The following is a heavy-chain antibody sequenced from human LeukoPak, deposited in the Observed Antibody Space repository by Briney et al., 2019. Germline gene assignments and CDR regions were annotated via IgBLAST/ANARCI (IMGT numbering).Heavy chain of an antibody. D-gene: IGHD2-2*01. J-gene: IGHJ4*02. V-gene: IGHV3-23*01. CDR2: ISGSGGST. Sequence: GGSLRLSCAASGFTFSSYSMNWVRQAPGKGLEWVSAISGSGGSTYYADSVKGRFTISRDNSKNTLYLQMNSLRAEDTAVYYCAKDLEPLPAAPDYWGQGTLVTVSS. CDR3: AKDLEPLPAAPDY. CDR1: GFTFSSYS.